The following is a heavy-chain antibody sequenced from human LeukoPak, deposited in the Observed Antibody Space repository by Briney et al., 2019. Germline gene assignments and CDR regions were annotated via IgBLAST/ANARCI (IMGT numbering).Heavy chain of an antibody. CDR1: GDSISNHIYY. V-gene: IGHV4-39*01. D-gene: IGHD5/OR15-5a*01. CDR2: VYYTGNA. Sequence: PSETLSLTCAVSGDSISNHIYYWDWIRQTPGKGLEWIGAVYYTGNAYYNPSLKSRVTISVDTSDNRFSLHLSSVNAADTAIYYCARLRALSGHRGAFHIWGQGTLVTVSS. CDR3: ARLRALSGHRGAFHI. J-gene: IGHJ3*02.